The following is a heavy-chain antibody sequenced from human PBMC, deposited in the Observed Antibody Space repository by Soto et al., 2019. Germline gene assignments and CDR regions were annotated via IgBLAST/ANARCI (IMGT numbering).Heavy chain of an antibody. CDR3: ARGRYDSFGRHYPGLDV. CDR2: IVPKFATT. J-gene: IGHJ6*02. D-gene: IGHD5-18*01. V-gene: IGHV1-69*12. Sequence: QVRLVQSGAEVKKPGSSVKVSCKGSGGTFTSYIITWGREAPGQGLEWIGGIVPKFATTNYAQKFRGRLTLTADEPTIIVYMELSTLRSEDTGVYSCARGRYDSFGRHYPGLDVWGQGTTVTVS. CDR1: GGTFTSYI.